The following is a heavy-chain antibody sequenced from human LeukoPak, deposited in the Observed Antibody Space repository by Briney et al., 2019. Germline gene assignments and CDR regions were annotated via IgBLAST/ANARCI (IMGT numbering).Heavy chain of an antibody. CDR2: IIPIFGTA. CDR3: ARDGRYCGGDCYWSTDYYYYVMDV. Sequence: ASVKVSCKASGGTFSSYAISWVRQAPGQGLEWMGGIIPIFGTANYAQKFQGRVTITADESTSTAYMELSSLRSEDTAVYYCARDGRYCGGDCYWSTDYYYYVMDVWGQGTTVTVSS. CDR1: GGTFSSYA. V-gene: IGHV1-69*13. J-gene: IGHJ6*02. D-gene: IGHD2-21*02.